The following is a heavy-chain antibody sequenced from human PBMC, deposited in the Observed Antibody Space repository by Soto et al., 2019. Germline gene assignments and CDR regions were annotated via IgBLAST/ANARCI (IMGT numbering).Heavy chain of an antibody. CDR1: GGSCSGYY. CDR3: ARGIGGDMITFGGVIVGAFDY. CDR2: INHSGST. D-gene: IGHD3-16*02. J-gene: IGHJ4*02. V-gene: IGHV4-34*01. Sequence: SETLSLTCAVYGGSCSGYYWSWIRQPPGKGLEWIGEINHSGSTNYNPPLKSRVTISVDTSKNQFSLKLSSVTAADTAVYYCARGIGGDMITFGGVIVGAFDYWGQGTLVTVSS.